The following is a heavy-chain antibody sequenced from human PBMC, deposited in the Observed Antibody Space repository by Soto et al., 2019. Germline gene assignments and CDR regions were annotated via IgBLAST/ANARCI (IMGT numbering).Heavy chain of an antibody. CDR2: ISGSGGST. Sequence: GSLRLSCAASVFTFSSYAMSWVRQAPGKGLEWVSAISGSGGSTYYADSVKGRFTISRDNSKNTLYLQMNSLRAEDTAVYYCAKDTAGSYYRVYAFDIWGQGTMVTVSS. CDR3: AKDTAGSYYRVYAFDI. D-gene: IGHD1-26*01. V-gene: IGHV3-23*01. CDR1: VFTFSSYA. J-gene: IGHJ3*02.